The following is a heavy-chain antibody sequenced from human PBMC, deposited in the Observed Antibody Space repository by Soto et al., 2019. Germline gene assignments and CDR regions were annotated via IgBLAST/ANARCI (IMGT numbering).Heavy chain of an antibody. Sequence: SETLSLTCTVSGGSVSSGSYYWSWIRQPPGKGLEWIGYIYYSGSTNYNPSLKSRVTISVDTSKNQFSLKLSSVTAADTAVYYCARDLEYSSGWQTGRGGMDVWGQGTTVTVSS. CDR3: ARDLEYSSGWQTGRGGMDV. D-gene: IGHD6-19*01. CDR1: GGSVSSGSYY. CDR2: IYYSGST. V-gene: IGHV4-61*01. J-gene: IGHJ6*02.